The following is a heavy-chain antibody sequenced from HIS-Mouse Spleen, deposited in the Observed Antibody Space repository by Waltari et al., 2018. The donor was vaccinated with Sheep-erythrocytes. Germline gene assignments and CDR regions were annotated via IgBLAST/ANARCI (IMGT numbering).Heavy chain of an antibody. Sequence: QVQLVESGGGVVQPGRSLRLSCAASGFTFSSYGMHWVRQAPGKGLEWVAVISYDGSNKYYADSVKGRFTISRDNSKNTLYLQMNSLRAEDTAVYYCAKDPANWDAFDIWGQVTMVTVSS. D-gene: IGHD7-27*01. CDR2: ISYDGSNK. J-gene: IGHJ3*02. V-gene: IGHV3-30*18. CDR3: AKDPANWDAFDI. CDR1: GFTFSSYG.